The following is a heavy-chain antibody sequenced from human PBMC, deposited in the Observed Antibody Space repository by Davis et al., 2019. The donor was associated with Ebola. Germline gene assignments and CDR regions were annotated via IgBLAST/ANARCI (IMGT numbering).Heavy chain of an antibody. CDR2: INPNTGGA. Sequence: AASVKVSCKASGYIFIHYYLHWVRQAPGRGLQWMGRINPNTGGADYAQKLQGRVTMTTDTSTSTAYMELRSLRSDDTAVYYCARDRSVGATDFDYWGQGTLVTVSS. V-gene: IGHV1-2*06. CDR1: GYIFIHYY. D-gene: IGHD1-26*01. J-gene: IGHJ4*02. CDR3: ARDRSVGATDFDY.